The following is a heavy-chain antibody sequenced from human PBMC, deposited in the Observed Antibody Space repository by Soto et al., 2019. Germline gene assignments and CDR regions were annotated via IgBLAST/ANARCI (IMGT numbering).Heavy chain of an antibody. CDR1: GGSISSSSYY. CDR2: IYYSGST. J-gene: IGHJ5*02. Sequence: PSETLSLTCTVSGGSISSSSYYWGWIRQPPGKGLEWIGSIYYSGSTYYNPSLKSRVTISVDTSKNQFSLKLSSVTAADTAVYYCARGELSDDFWSGYLNWFDPWGQGTLVTVSS. CDR3: ARGELSDDFWSGYLNWFDP. V-gene: IGHV4-39*01. D-gene: IGHD3-3*01.